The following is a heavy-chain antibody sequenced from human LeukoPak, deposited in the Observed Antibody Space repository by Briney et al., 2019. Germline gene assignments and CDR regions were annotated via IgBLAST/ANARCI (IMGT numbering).Heavy chain of an antibody. CDR1: GGTFSSYA. V-gene: IGHV1-69*05. Sequence: ASVKVSCKASGGTFSSYAISWVRQAPGQGLEWMGGIIPIFGTANYAQKFQGRVTITTDESTSTAYMGLSSLRSEDTAVYYCATPEADILTGYYNYWGQGTLVTVSS. J-gene: IGHJ4*02. CDR3: ATPEADILTGYYNY. D-gene: IGHD3-9*01. CDR2: IIPIFGTA.